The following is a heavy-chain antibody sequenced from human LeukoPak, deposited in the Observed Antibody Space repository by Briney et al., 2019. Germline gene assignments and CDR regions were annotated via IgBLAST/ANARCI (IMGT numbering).Heavy chain of an antibody. J-gene: IGHJ3*02. CDR3: ASLKNYYDSSGNLVTDAFDI. V-gene: IGHV1-69*05. D-gene: IGHD3-22*01. Sequence: SVKVSCKASGGTFSSYTISWVRQAPGQGLEWMGGIIPIFGTANYAQKLQGRVTMTTDTSTSTAYMELRSLRSDDRAVYYCASLKNYYDSSGNLVTDAFDIWGQGTMVTVSS. CDR1: GGTFSSYT. CDR2: IIPIFGTA.